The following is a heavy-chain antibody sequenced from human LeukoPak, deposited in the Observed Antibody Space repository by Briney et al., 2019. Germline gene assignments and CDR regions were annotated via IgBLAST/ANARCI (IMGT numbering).Heavy chain of an antibody. CDR3: ARVRSRFYFDF. Sequence: ASVKVSCKASGYSFTDYYMHWVRQAPGQGLEWKGWINPNSGGTSFAQKFQGRVTMTRDTSISTAYMELSRLRSDDTAVYYCARVRSRFYFDFWGQGTLVTVSS. D-gene: IGHD1-26*01. CDR1: GYSFTDYY. J-gene: IGHJ4*02. V-gene: IGHV1-2*02. CDR2: INPNSGGT.